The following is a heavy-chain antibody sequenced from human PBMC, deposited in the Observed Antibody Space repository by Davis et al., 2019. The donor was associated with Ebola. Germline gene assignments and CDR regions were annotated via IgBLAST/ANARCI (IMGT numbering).Heavy chain of an antibody. CDR3: ASTNLDYGGNSCYY. CDR2: ISTYNGNT. Sequence: AASVKVSCKASGYSFTDDGISWVRQAPGQGLEWMGWISTYNGNTNYAQKVQGRITMTTDTSTSTAYMELRSLRSEDTAVYYCASTNLDYGGNSCYYWGQGTLVTVSS. J-gene: IGHJ4*02. V-gene: IGHV1-18*01. D-gene: IGHD4-23*01. CDR1: GYSFTDDG.